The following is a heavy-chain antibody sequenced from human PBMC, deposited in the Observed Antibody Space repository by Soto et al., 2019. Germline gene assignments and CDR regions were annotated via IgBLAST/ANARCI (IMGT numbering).Heavy chain of an antibody. Sequence: TSETLSLTCNVCVASISSYNYWGWFRQPPWEGLEWIWGIIYSCNVXXNPSLQSPXPLFVYTSQNQXSLMPXSCTAADTAVYYCVRHAQWLIRAYWGQGSLVTVSS. J-gene: IGHJ4*02. CDR2: IIYSCNV. CDR1: VASISSYNY. D-gene: IGHD6-19*01. CDR3: VRHAQWLIRAY. V-gene: IGHV4-39*01.